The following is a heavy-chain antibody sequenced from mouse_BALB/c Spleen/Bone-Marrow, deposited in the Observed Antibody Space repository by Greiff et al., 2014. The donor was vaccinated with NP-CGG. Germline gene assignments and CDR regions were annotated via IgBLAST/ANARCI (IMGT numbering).Heavy chain of an antibody. Sequence: QVQLKESGAELVMPGASVKMSCKASGYTFTDYWMHWVKQRPGQGLEWIGAIDASDSYTSYNQKFKGKATLTVDESSSTAYMQLSSLTSEDSAVYYCARSAGYWYSDVWGAGTTVTVPS. J-gene: IGHJ1*01. V-gene: IGHV1-69*01. CDR2: IDASDSYT. CDR1: GYTFTDYW. CDR3: ARSAGYWYSDV.